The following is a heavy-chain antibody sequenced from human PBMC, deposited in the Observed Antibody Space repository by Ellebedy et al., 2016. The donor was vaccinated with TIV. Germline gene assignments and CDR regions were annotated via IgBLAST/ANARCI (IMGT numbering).Heavy chain of an antibody. J-gene: IGHJ4*02. CDR3: ARGSGWYDPFDL. CDR2: IYYSGST. Sequence: MPSETLSLTCTVSGGSISSSSYYWGWIRQSPGKGLEWIGSIYYSGSTYYNPSLKSRVTISVDTSKNQFSLKLSSVTAADTAMYYCARGSGWYDPFDLWGQGTLVTVSS. V-gene: IGHV4-39*07. CDR1: GGSISSSSYY. D-gene: IGHD6-19*01.